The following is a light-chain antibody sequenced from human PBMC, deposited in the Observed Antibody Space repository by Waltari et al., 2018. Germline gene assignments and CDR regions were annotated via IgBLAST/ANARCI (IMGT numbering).Light chain of an antibody. V-gene: IGLV2-18*02. CDR3: SSYTPSGTLV. CDR2: DLS. Sequence: QSALTQPPSVSGSPGQSVTISCSGTSSEVGTYNRVSWYQQPPGTAPKLRIVDLSSRPSGVPDRFSGSKSGSTASLTISGLQAEDEGDYYCSSYTPSGTLVFGGGTKLTVL. CDR1: SSEVGTYNR. J-gene: IGLJ2*01.